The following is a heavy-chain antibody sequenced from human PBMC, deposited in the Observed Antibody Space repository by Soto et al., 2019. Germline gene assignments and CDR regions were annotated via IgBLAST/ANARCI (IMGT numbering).Heavy chain of an antibody. CDR2: IYYSGST. V-gene: IGHV4-61*01. CDR1: GGSVSSGSYY. CDR3: ARTHPLLVPAAIPSGNYYYGMDV. J-gene: IGHJ6*02. D-gene: IGHD2-2*01. Sequence: QVQLQESGPGLVKPSETLSLTCTVSGGSVSSGSYYWSWIRQPPGKGLEWIGYIYYSGSTNYNPYLKGSVTRSVDTSKDQFSLKLSSVTAADTAVYYCARTHPLLVPAAIPSGNYYYGMDVWGQGTTVTVSS.